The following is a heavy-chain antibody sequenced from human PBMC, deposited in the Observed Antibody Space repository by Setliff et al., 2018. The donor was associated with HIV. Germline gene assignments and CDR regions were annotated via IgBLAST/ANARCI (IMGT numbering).Heavy chain of an antibody. Sequence: SETLSLTCTVSGASISRYYWSWIRQPAGKGLEWIGRIYTSGNTSYNPSLKSRVAMAADTSKNQFSLKLTSVTAADSAVYDCARDVGTSDAFDIWGLGTTVTVSS. CDR2: IYTSGNT. J-gene: IGHJ3*02. CDR1: GASISRYY. CDR3: ARDVGTSDAFDI. D-gene: IGHD1-26*01. V-gene: IGHV4-4*07.